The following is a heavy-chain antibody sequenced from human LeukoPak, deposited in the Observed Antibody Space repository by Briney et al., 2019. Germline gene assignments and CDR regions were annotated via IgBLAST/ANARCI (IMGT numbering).Heavy chain of an antibody. CDR3: TTDPSFMPRAYYGMDV. J-gene: IGHJ6*02. Sequence: GGSLRLSCAASGFTFSTYTMNWVRQAPGKGLEWVSSISVSSSYIYYAGSVKGRFTISRDNAKNSLYLQMNSLKTEDTAVYYCTTDPSFMPRAYYGMDVWGQGTTVTVSS. V-gene: IGHV3-21*03. D-gene: IGHD2-2*01. CDR1: GFTFSTYT. CDR2: ISVSSSYI.